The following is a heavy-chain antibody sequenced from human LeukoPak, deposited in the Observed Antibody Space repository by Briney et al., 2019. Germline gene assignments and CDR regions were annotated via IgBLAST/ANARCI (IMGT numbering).Heavy chain of an antibody. CDR1: GGSFSGYY. J-gene: IGHJ6*03. CDR2: INHSGST. V-gene: IGHV4-34*01. Sequence: SETLSLTCAVYGGSFSGYYWSWIRQPPGKGLEWIGEINHSGSTNYNPSLKSRVTISVDTSKNQFSLNLTSVTAADTAVYFCATIFGDYDEAPSVPMDVRDKGTTVTVSS. D-gene: IGHD4-17*01. CDR3: ATIFGDYDEAPSVPMDV.